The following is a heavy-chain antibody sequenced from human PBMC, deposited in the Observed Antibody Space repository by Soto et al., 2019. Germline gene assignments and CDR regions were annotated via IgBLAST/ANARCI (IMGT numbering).Heavy chain of an antibody. J-gene: IGHJ4*02. CDR2: SSATGAGT. CDR3: AKDRRAGGNYGFYSDF. V-gene: IGHV3-23*01. D-gene: IGHD1-7*01. CDR1: GFTFSSYG. Sequence: EVQLLESGGGLVQPGGSLRLSCAASGFTFSSYGMTWVRQAPGKGLEWVSFSSATGAGTYYADSVKGRFTISRDNSKNTLYLPMTSLRADETAVYYCAKDRRAGGNYGFYSDFWGQGALVIVSS.